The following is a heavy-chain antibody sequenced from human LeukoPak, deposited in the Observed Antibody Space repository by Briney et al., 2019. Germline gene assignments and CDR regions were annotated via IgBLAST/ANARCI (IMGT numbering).Heavy chain of an antibody. CDR1: GGSISSGGYY. Sequence: SQTLSLTCTVSGGSISSGGYYWSWIRQHPGKGLEWIGYIYYSGSTYYNPSLKSRVTISVDTSKNQFSLKLSSVTAADTAVYYCARGSYDYVWGSYRYDAFDIWGQGTMVTVSS. D-gene: IGHD3-16*02. J-gene: IGHJ3*02. V-gene: IGHV4-31*03. CDR2: IYYSGST. CDR3: ARGSYDYVWGSYRYDAFDI.